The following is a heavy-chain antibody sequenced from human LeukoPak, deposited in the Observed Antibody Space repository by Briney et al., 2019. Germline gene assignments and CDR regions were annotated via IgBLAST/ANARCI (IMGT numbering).Heavy chain of an antibody. CDR3: AKSGYSGYDIYYFDY. Sequence: GGSLRLSCAASGFSFSTYVMNWVRQAPGKGLEWVALIGSGGDTIYYADSVKGRFTISRDNSKNTLYLQMSSLRAEDTAVYYCAKSGYSGYDIYYFDYWGQGTLVTVSS. J-gene: IGHJ4*02. CDR1: GFSFSTYV. D-gene: IGHD5-12*01. CDR2: IGSGGDTI. V-gene: IGHV3-48*01.